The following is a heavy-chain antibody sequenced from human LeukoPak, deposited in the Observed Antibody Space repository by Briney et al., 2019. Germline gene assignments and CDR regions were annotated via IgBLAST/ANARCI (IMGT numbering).Heavy chain of an antibody. CDR3: ARSGIAVADPFDY. V-gene: IGHV5-51*01. CDR2: IYPGDSDT. Sequence: GESLKISCKGSGYSFTSYWIGWVRQMPGKGLEWMGIIYPGDSDTRYSPSFQGQVTISADKSIGTAYLQWSSLKASDTAMYYCARSGIAVADPFDYWGQGTLVTVSS. CDR1: GYSFTSYW. D-gene: IGHD6-19*01. J-gene: IGHJ4*02.